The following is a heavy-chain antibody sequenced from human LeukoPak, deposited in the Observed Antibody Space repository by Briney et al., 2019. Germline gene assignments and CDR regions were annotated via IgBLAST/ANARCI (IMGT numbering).Heavy chain of an antibody. CDR2: IKQDGSEK. J-gene: IGHJ4*02. CDR1: GFNFRTYG. V-gene: IGHV3-7*01. Sequence: GGSLRLSCAASGFNFRTYGMHWVRQAPGKGLEWVATIKQDGSEKYYVDSVKGRFTISRDNAKNSLYLQMNSLRAEDTAVYYCAKNWGYFDYWGQGTLVTVSS. CDR3: AKNWGYFDY. D-gene: IGHD7-27*01.